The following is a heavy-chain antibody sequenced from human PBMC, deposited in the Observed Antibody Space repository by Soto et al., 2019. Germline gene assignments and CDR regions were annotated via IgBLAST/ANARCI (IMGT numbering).Heavy chain of an antibody. Sequence: PSETLSLTCAVYGGSFSGYYWSWIRQPPGKGLEWIGEINHSGSTNYNPYLRSRVTLSVDTTNNQFSLRLSSVTAADTAVYFCARQQYCGSSTCYDSLYYQYMDVWGKGTMVTVSS. V-gene: IGHV4-34*01. CDR1: GGSFSGYY. D-gene: IGHD2-2*01. CDR3: ARQQYCGSSTCYDSLYYQYMDV. CDR2: INHSGST. J-gene: IGHJ6*03.